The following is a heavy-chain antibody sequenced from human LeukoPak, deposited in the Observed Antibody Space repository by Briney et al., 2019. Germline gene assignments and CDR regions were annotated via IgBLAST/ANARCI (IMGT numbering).Heavy chain of an antibody. V-gene: IGHV3-48*03. CDR3: ARDHGDYGDY. CDR1: GFTFSSYE. CDR2: ISSSGSTI. D-gene: IGHD4-17*01. Sequence: GGSLRLSRAASGFTFSSYEMNWVRQAPGKGLEWVSYISSSGSTIYYADSVKGRFTISRDNAKNSLYLQMNSLRAEDTAVYYCARDHGDYGDYWGQGTLVTVSS. J-gene: IGHJ4*02.